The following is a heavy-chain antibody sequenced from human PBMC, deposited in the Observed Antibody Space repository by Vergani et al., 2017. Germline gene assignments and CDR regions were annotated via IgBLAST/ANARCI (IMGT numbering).Heavy chain of an antibody. J-gene: IGHJ4*02. CDR3: ARSRPYCTSGSCPAI. V-gene: IGHV4-61*02. CDR2: IHTGGST. Sequence: QVKLQESGPGLLKPSQTLSLTCTVSGESIRSGSHYWRWIRQPAGKGPEWIGHIHTGGSTDLNPSLKSRVSISVDTSKSQFSLKLNSVTVADTAVYYCARSRPYCTSGSCPAIWGQGTLVTVSS. CDR1: GESIRSGSHY. D-gene: IGHD2-15*01.